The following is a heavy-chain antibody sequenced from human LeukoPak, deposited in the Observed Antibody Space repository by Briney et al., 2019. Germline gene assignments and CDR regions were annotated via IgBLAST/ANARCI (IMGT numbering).Heavy chain of an antibody. Sequence: GGSLRLSCTASGFTFDDYAMHWVRQVPGKGLEWVSGISRNSDGIGYADSVKGRFTTSRDNAKNSLYMQMNSLRTEDTALYYCAKSGTAAPGTFDSWGQGILVTVSS. CDR3: AKSGTAAPGTFDS. V-gene: IGHV3-9*01. CDR1: GFTFDDYA. CDR2: ISRNSDGI. J-gene: IGHJ4*02. D-gene: IGHD6-13*01.